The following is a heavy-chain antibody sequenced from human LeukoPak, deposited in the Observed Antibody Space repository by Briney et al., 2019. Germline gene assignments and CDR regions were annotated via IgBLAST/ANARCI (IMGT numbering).Heavy chain of an antibody. V-gene: IGHV4-31*03. CDR2: IYYSGST. J-gene: IGHJ3*02. CDR1: GGSISSGGYY. CDR3: ARELNYYDSSGYFTFDI. D-gene: IGHD3-22*01. Sequence: SETLSLTCTVSGGSISSGGYYWSWIRQHPGKGLEWIGYIYYSGSTYYNPSLKSRVTISVDTSKNQFSLKLSSVTAADTAVYYCARELNYYDSSGYFTFDIWGQGTMVTVSS.